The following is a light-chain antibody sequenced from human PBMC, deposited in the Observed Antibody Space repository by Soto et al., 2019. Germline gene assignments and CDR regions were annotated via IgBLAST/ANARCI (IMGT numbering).Light chain of an antibody. CDR3: QHHGS. CDR2: DAL. J-gene: IGKJ5*01. V-gene: IGKV3-11*01. Sequence: IVLTQSPATLSVSPGERATLSCRASQSVSDYLAGYQQKPRQAPRLLIYDALYRPTGIPGRFSARGSETDFTLTSNRLEPEDYALYYCQHHGSLGQGTRLEIK. CDR1: QSVSDY.